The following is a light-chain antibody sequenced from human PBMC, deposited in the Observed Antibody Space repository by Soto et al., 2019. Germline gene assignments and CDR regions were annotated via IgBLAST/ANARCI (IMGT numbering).Light chain of an antibody. CDR3: QQRSNWPQLT. CDR1: QSVSSY. V-gene: IGKV3-11*01. Sequence: EIVLTQSPATLSLSPGERATLSCRASQSVSSYLAWYQQKPGQAPRLLLYDASNRATGIPARFSGSGSGTDFTLTISSLEPEDFAVYYCQQRSNWPQLTFGGGTKAEIK. J-gene: IGKJ4*01. CDR2: DAS.